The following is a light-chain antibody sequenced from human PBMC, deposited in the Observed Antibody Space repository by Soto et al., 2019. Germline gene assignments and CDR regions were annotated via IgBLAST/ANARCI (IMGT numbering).Light chain of an antibody. CDR3: QQSYSFPPFT. CDR2: AAS. Sequence: DIQMTQSPSSLSASIGDRVTITCRASRSVSTYLNWYQQKPGKAPKLLIYAASALQSGVPSRFSGSGSGTQFTLTISSLQPEDFATYYCQQSYSFPPFTFAHGTTVDIK. V-gene: IGKV1-39*01. CDR1: RSVSTY. J-gene: IGKJ3*01.